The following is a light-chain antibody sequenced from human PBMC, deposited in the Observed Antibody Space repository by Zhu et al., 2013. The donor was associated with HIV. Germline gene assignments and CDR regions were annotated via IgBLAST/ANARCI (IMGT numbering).Light chain of an antibody. V-gene: IGLV2-14*01. CDR3: QSYDNSLKYLL. J-gene: IGLJ3*02. Sequence: QSALTQPASVSGSPGQSITISCTGTSSDVGGYKYVSWYQQHPGRAPKLMIYEVSNRPSGVSNRFSGSKSGTSASLAIVGLQPEDEADYYCQSYDNSLKYLLFGGGTKLTV. CDR2: EVS. CDR1: SSDVGGYKY.